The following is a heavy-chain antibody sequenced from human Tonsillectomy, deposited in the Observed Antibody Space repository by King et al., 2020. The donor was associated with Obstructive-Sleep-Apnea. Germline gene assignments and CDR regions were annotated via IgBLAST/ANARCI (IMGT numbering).Heavy chain of an antibody. CDR3: ARVRGYDSGYYGMDV. CDR2: INPNSGDT. CDR1: GYTFTGFY. J-gene: IGHJ6*02. V-gene: IGHV1-2*02. D-gene: IGHD5-12*01. Sequence: QVQLVESGTEVKKPGASVRVSCKASGYTFTGFYIHWVRQAPGQGLEWLGWINPNSGDTNYAQRFQGRVTMTTDTSISTAYMELSRLISDDTAVYYCARVRGYDSGYYGMDVWGQGTTVTVSS.